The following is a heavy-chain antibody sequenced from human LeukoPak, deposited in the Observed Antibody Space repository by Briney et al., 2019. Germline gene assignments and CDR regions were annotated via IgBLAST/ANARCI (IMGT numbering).Heavy chain of an antibody. CDR2: ISYSGRT. V-gene: IGHV4-39*01. Sequence: SETLSLTCTVSDGSISSNSYYWGWIRQPPGKGLEWIGSISYSGRTYYNPSLESRVTISVDASKNQFSLELNSVTAADTAVYFCARHRHFTHPLRGLILAIDYWGQGTLVTVSS. CDR1: DGSISSNSYY. J-gene: IGHJ4*02. CDR3: ARHRHFTHPLRGLILAIDY. D-gene: IGHD3-10*01.